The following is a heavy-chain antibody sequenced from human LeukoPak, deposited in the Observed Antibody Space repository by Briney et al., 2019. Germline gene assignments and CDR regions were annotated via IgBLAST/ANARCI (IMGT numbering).Heavy chain of an antibody. Sequence: ASVTVSCKASGGTSSNYAISWVRQAPGQGLEWMGGIIPIFGAPNYAQRFQGRVTITADESTGTAYMELSSLRSEDTAVYYCARDWYDSGQSLACYYYGMDVWGQGTMVTVSS. J-gene: IGHJ6*02. V-gene: IGHV1-69*13. CDR3: ARDWYDSGQSLACYYYGMDV. D-gene: IGHD3-3*01. CDR2: IIPIFGAP. CDR1: GGTSSNYA.